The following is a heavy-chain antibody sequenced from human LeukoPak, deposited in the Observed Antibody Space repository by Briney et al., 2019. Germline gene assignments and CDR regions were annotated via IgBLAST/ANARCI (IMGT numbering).Heavy chain of an antibody. Sequence: PSETLSLTCTVSGGSISSYYWSWIRQPPGKGLEWIGYLFHSGTRRYNPSLKSRVTISADTTKNQFFLSLNATTAADTAVYYCASSLVGGRGCPFCYMDVWGKGTTVTVSS. V-gene: IGHV4-59*08. CDR1: GGSISSYY. J-gene: IGHJ6*03. CDR3: ASSLVGGRGCPFCYMDV. D-gene: IGHD6-19*01. CDR2: LFHSGTR.